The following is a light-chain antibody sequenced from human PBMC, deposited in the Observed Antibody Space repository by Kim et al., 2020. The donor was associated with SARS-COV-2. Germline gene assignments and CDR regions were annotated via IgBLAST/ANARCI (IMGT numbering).Light chain of an antibody. V-gene: IGLV2-18*02. CDR2: ELT. J-gene: IGLJ3*02. CDR3: SSYTNTDSFV. Sequence: GQSVTISCTGTSSDVGAYDRVCWYQQSPGTAPKLMIYELTNRPPGVPDRFSGSKSGNTASLTISGLQAEDEGDYYCSSYTNTDSFVFGGGTKVTVL. CDR1: SSDVGAYDR.